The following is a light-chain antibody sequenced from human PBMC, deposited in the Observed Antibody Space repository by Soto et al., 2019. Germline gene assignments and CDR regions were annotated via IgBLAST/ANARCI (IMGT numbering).Light chain of an antibody. V-gene: IGLV1-51*02. CDR2: ENN. Sequence: QAVVTQPPSVSAAPGQDVTISCSGSTSNIGLNDVAWYQQLPGTAPKLLLYENNKRPSGIPDRFSGSKSGTSATLGITGLQTGDEADYYCGAWDTSLNGGLFGGGTKLT. CDR3: GAWDTSLNGGL. CDR1: TSNIGLND. J-gene: IGLJ2*01.